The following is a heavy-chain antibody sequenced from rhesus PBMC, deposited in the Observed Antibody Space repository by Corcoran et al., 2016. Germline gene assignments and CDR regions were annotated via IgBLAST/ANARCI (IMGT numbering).Heavy chain of an antibody. CDR3: ARRYGGENYFDY. CDR1: GGSISSSFYY. J-gene: IGHJ4*01. CDR2: ISYSGSP. V-gene: IGHV4-122*02. Sequence: QVQLQESGPGLVKPSETLSLTCAVSGGSISSSFYYCSWIRQAPGKGLEWIGYISYSGSPSYNPSLKSRVTISRDTSKNQFSLKLSSVTAADTAVYYCARRYGGENYFDYWGQGVLVTVSS. D-gene: IGHD3-34*01.